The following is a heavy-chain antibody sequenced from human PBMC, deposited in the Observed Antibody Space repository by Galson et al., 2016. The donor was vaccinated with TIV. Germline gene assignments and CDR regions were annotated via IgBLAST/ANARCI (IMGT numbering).Heavy chain of an antibody. J-gene: IGHJ4*02. Sequence: SLRLSCAASGFTFKYHGIHWVRQAPGKGLEWLADAWYDERSAYYADSVKGRFNISRDNSKNTVFLQMNSLRAEDTAVYYCARNFPIDDPWAAYYFDYWGQGTLVTVSS. CDR2: AWYDERSA. D-gene: IGHD3/OR15-3a*01. CDR3: ARNFPIDDPWAAYYFDY. V-gene: IGHV3-33*01. CDR1: GFTFKYHG.